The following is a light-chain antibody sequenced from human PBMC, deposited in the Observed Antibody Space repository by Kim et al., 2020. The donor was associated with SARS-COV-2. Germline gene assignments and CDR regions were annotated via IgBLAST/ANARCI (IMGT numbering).Light chain of an antibody. CDR3: QQYRYWPIT. V-gene: IGKV3-15*01. J-gene: IGKJ5*01. Sequence: EIMMTQSPATLSVSPGGGATLSCRASQSVDSNVAWYQQKTGQAPRLLMYRASTRATGVPARFSGSVSGTDFSHTISSLQSEDLALYYCQQYRYWPITFGKGTRLEIK. CDR2: RAS. CDR1: QSVDSN.